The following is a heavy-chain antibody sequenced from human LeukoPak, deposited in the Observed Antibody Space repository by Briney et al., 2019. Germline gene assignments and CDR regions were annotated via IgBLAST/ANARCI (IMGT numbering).Heavy chain of an antibody. Sequence: HPGGSLRLSCAASGFTFSSYSMNWVREAPGKGLEGVSYISSSNSTIYYADSVKGRFTISRDNAKNSLYLQMNSLRAEDTAVYYCARVLPSTGYAFDIWGQGTMVTVSS. V-gene: IGHV3-48*04. D-gene: IGHD5/OR15-5a*01. CDR3: ARVLPSTGYAFDI. CDR1: GFTFSSYS. J-gene: IGHJ3*02. CDR2: ISSSNSTI.